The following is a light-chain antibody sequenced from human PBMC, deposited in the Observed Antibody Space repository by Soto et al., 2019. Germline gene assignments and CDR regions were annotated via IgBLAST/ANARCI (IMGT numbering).Light chain of an antibody. CDR3: LQYSNYPWT. J-gene: IGKJ1*01. CDR1: QGIRND. CDR2: DAS. Sequence: DIQMTQSPSSLSASVGDRVTITCRASQGIRNDLGWFQQKPGKAPKRLIYDASSLQSGVPSRFGVSGSGTEFTLTISSLQPEDSATYYFLQYSNYPWTFGQGTKVEIK. V-gene: IGKV1-17*01.